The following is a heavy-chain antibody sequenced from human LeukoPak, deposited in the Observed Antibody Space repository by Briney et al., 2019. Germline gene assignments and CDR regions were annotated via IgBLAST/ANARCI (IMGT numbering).Heavy chain of an antibody. CDR2: IKEDGSVK. V-gene: IGHV3-7*01. CDR1: GFTFSIYW. D-gene: IGHD5-24*01. CDR3: ARRWKLSLDV. Sequence: GGSLRLSCAASGFTFSIYWMTWVRQPPGKGLEWVANIKEDGSVKYYVDSVKGRFTISRDNAKKSLYLQMNNLRGEDTAVYFCARRWKLSLDVWGQGTTVTVSS. J-gene: IGHJ6*02.